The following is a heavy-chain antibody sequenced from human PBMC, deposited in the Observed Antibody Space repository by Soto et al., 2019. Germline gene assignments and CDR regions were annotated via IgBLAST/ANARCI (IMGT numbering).Heavy chain of an antibody. CDR3: AKDLVSGDGLWLMDE. CDR1: GFTFRDYA. V-gene: IGHV3-23*01. CDR2: IYGSGGGI. Sequence: EVQLLESGGGLVQPGGSLRLSCTASGFTFRDYAMTWVRQAPGKGLESVSGIYGSGGGIQYADSVKGRFTISRDNYRNTLYLQMNSLRDEDTAVYYCAKDLVSGDGLWLMDEWGQGTLVPFSP. J-gene: IGHJ4*02. D-gene: IGHD2-21*02.